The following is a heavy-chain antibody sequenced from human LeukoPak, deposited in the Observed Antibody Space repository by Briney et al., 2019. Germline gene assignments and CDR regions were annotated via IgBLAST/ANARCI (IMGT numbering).Heavy chain of an antibody. J-gene: IGHJ4*02. CDR2: IYHSGST. CDR1: GYSISSGYY. CDR3: ARGARVTTYDY. Sequence: SETLSLTCTVSGYSISSGYYWGWIRQPPGKGLEWIGSIYHSGSTYYNPSLKSRVTISVDTSKNQFSLKLSSVTAADTAVYYCARGARVTTYDYWGQGTLVTVSS. D-gene: IGHD4-17*01. V-gene: IGHV4-38-2*02.